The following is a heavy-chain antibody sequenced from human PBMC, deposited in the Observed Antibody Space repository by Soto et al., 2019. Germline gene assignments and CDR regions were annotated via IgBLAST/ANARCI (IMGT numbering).Heavy chain of an antibody. J-gene: IGHJ3*02. D-gene: IGHD3-22*01. Sequence: GESLKISCKGSGYSFTSYWIGWVRRMPGKGLEWMGIIYPGDSDTRYSPSFQGQVTISADKSISTAYLQWSSLKASDTAMYYCARPRYYYDSSGYYSSAFDIWGQGTMVTVSS. CDR2: IYPGDSDT. V-gene: IGHV5-51*01. CDR3: ARPRYYYDSSGYYSSAFDI. CDR1: GYSFTSYW.